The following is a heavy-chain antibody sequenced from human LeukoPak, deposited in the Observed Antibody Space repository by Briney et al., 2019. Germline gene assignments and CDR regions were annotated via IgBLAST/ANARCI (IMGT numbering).Heavy chain of an antibody. CDR1: GYTFTGYY. Sequence: ASVKVSCKASGYTFTGYYMHWVRQAPGQGLEWMGRINPNSGGTNYAQKFQGRVTMTRDTSTSTVYMELSSLRSEDTAVYYCARELQTGDTDYWGQGTLVTVSS. V-gene: IGHV1-2*06. D-gene: IGHD7-27*01. CDR3: ARELQTGDTDY. CDR2: INPNSGGT. J-gene: IGHJ4*02.